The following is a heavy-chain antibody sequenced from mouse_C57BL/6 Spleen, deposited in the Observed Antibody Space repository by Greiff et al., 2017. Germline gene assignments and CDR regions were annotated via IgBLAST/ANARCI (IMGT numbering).Heavy chain of an antibody. V-gene: IGHV3-6*01. D-gene: IGHD2-4*01. Sequence: EVKLQESGPGLVKPSQSLSLTCSVTGYSITSGYYWNWIRQFPGNKLEWMGYISYDGSNNYNPSLKNRISITRDTSKNQFFLKLNSVTTEDTATYYCARMDYDYVDYWGQGTTLTVSS. CDR3: ARMDYDYVDY. CDR1: GYSITSGYY. CDR2: ISYDGSN. J-gene: IGHJ2*01.